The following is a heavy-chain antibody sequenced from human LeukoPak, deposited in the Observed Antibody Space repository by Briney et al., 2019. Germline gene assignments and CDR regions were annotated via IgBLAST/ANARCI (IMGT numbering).Heavy chain of an antibody. CDR3: ARDFNSRYYFDY. Sequence: QTGGSLRLSCAASGFTFSSYAMHWVRQAPGKGLEWVAVISYDGSNKYYADSVKGRFTISRDNSKNTLYLQMNSLRAEDTAVYYCARDFNSRYYFDYWGQGTLVTVSS. J-gene: IGHJ4*02. CDR2: ISYDGSNK. D-gene: IGHD4-23*01. V-gene: IGHV3-30-3*01. CDR1: GFTFSSYA.